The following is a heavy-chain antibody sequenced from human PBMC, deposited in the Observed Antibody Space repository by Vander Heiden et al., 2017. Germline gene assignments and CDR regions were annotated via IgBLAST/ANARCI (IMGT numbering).Heavy chain of an antibody. CDR3: ARPSKGKQLPWSY. J-gene: IGHJ4*02. Sequence: QLQLQESGPGLVKPSETLSLTCTVSGGSISSSSYYWGWIRQPPGKGLEWIGSIYYSGSTYYNPSLKSRVTISVDTSKNQFSLKLSSVTAADTAVYYCARPSKGKQLPWSYWGQGTLVTVSS. CDR1: GGSISSSSYY. D-gene: IGHD6-6*01. CDR2: IYYSGST. V-gene: IGHV4-39*01.